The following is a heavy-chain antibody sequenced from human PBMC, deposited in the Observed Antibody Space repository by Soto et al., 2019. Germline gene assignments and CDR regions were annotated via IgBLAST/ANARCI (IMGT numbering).Heavy chain of an antibody. Sequence: EVQLVESGGGLVKPGGSLRLSCAASGFTFSSYSMNWVRQAPGKGLEWVSSISSSSSYIYYADSVKGRFTISRDNAKNSLYLQMISLRAEDTAVYYWARTPIPRLQPPDDYWGQGTLVTVSS. V-gene: IGHV3-21*01. CDR1: GFTFSSYS. CDR3: ARTPIPRLQPPDDY. CDR2: ISSSSSYI. J-gene: IGHJ4*02. D-gene: IGHD6-13*01.